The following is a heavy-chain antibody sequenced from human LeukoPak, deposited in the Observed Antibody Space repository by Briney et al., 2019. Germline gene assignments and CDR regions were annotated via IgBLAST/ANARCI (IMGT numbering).Heavy chain of an antibody. D-gene: IGHD3-9*01. V-gene: IGHV3-23*01. CDR2: ISGSGIST. CDR3: AKDRRPELRYFDWLTDY. CDR1: GFTFSDYG. Sequence: GGSLRLSCAAAGFTFSDYGMNWVRQAPGKGLEWVSGISGSGISTYYADSVKGRFTISRDNSKNTLYLQMNSLRAEDTAVYYCAKDRRPELRYFDWLTDYWGQGTLVTVSS. J-gene: IGHJ4*02.